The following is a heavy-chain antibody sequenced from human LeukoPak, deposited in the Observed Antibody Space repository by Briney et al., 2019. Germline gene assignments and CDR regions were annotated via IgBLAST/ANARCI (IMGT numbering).Heavy chain of an antibody. V-gene: IGHV3-21*01. CDR1: GFTFSSYS. J-gene: IGHJ3*02. D-gene: IGHD3-22*01. Sequence: PGGSLRLSCAASGFTFSSYSMNWVRQAPGKGLEWVSSISSSSSYIYYADSVKGRFTISRDNAKNSLYLQMNSLRAEDTAVYYCARELNYDSSGYSLSRGYAFDIWGQGTMVTVSS. CDR2: ISSSSSYI. CDR3: ARELNYDSSGYSLSRGYAFDI.